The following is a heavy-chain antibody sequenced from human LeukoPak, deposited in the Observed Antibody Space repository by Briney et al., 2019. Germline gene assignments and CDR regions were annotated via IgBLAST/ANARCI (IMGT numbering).Heavy chain of an antibody. V-gene: IGHV3-74*03. CDR3: SRSAYYDGSGNYYDY. Sequence: GGFLRLSCAASGFTFSSYWMHWVRQAPGKGLVWVSRISDGGSTTTYADSVKGRFTISRDNAKNTLYLQMNGLRAEDTAVYYCSRSAYYDGSGNYYDYWGQGTLVTVSS. J-gene: IGHJ4*02. CDR2: ISDGGSTT. CDR1: GFTFSSYW. D-gene: IGHD3-22*01.